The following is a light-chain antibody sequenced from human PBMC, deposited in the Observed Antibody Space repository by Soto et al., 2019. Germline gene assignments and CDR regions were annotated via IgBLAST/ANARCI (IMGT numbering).Light chain of an antibody. CDR1: QSVSTY. J-gene: IGKJ4*01. Sequence: EIVMTQSPSTLSVSPGERATLSCRASQSVSTYLAWYQQKPGQAPRLLIFGASTRATGIPARVSGSGSGSEFTLTISSLQSEDFAVYSCQQYNNWPLVTFGGGNKVEIK. CDR3: QQYNNWPLVT. V-gene: IGKV3-15*01. CDR2: GAS.